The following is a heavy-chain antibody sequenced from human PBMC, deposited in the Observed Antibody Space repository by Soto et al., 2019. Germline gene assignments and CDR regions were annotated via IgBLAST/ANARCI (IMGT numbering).Heavy chain of an antibody. CDR3: ARDKVVAEPNYYYYGMDV. CDR2: IKQDGSEK. J-gene: IGHJ6*02. CDR1: GFTFSSYG. Sequence: GGSLRLSCAASGFTFSSYGMSWVRQAPGKGLEWVANIKQDGSEKYYVDSVKGRFTISRDNAKNSLYLQMNSLRAEDTAVYYCARDKVVAEPNYYYYGMDVWGQGTTVTVSS. D-gene: IGHD2-15*01. V-gene: IGHV3-7*01.